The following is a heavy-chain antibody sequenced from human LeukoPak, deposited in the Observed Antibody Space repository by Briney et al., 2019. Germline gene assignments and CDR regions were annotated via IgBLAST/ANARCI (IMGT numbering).Heavy chain of an antibody. Sequence: SETLSLTCTVSGGSISSYYWSWIQQPPGKGLEWIGYIYYSGSTNYNPSLKSRVTISVDTSKNQFSLKLSSVTAADTAVYYCARARGYYYYMDVWGKGTTVTVSS. CDR1: GGSISSYY. V-gene: IGHV4-59*01. J-gene: IGHJ6*03. CDR2: IYYSGST. CDR3: ARARGYYYYMDV.